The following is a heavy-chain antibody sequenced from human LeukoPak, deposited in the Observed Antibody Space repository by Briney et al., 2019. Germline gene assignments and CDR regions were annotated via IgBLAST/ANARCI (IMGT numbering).Heavy chain of an antibody. V-gene: IGHV3-48*01. CDR3: AREAYSSSSDFDY. Sequence: GGSLRLSFAASGFTFSSYSMNWVRQAPGKGLEWVSYISSSSSTIYYADSVKGRFTISRDNAKNSLYLQMNSLRAEDTAVYYCAREAYSSSSDFDYWGQGTLVTVSS. D-gene: IGHD6-6*01. CDR1: GFTFSSYS. CDR2: ISSSSSTI. J-gene: IGHJ4*02.